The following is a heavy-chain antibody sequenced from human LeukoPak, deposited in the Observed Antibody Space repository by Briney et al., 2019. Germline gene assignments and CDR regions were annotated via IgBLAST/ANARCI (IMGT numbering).Heavy chain of an antibody. J-gene: IGHJ4*02. Sequence: SETLSLTCTVSGGSISSYYWSWIRQPPGKGLEWIGYIYYSGSTNYNPSLKSRVTISVDTSKNQFSLKLSSVTAADTAVYYCARVVRGSYLDYWGQGTLVTVAS. CDR2: IYYSGST. D-gene: IGHD2-21*01. V-gene: IGHV4-59*01. CDR1: GGSISSYY. CDR3: ARVVRGSYLDY.